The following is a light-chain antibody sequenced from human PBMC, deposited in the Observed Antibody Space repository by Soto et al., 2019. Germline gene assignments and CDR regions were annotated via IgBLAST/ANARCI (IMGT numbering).Light chain of an antibody. CDR3: SSYTSSSPPYV. Sequence: QSVLTQPASVSGSPGQSITISCTGTSSDVGGYNYVSWYQQHPGKAPKLMIYDVSNRPSGVPNRFSGSKSGNTASLTISGLQAEDEADYYCSSYTSSSPPYVFGTGTKVTVL. CDR1: SSDVGGYNY. J-gene: IGLJ1*01. CDR2: DVS. V-gene: IGLV2-14*01.